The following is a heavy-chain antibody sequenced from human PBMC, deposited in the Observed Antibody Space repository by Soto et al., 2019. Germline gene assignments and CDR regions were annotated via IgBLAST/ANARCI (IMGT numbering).Heavy chain of an antibody. J-gene: IGHJ4*02. Sequence: VQLLESGGGLVQPGGSLRLSCAASGFTFSSYAISWVRQAPGKGLEWVSTISGSGGSTYYLDSVKGRFTISRDNSKNTLYLQMYSLRAEDTAVYYCAKQSLTMVRYEPFDYWGQGSLVTVSS. V-gene: IGHV3-23*01. D-gene: IGHD3-10*01. CDR1: GFTFSSYA. CDR3: AKQSLTMVRYEPFDY. CDR2: ISGSGGST.